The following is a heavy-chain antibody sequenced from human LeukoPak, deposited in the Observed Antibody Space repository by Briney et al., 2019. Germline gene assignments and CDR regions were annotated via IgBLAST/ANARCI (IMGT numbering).Heavy chain of an antibody. D-gene: IGHD3-22*01. Sequence: GGSLRLSCAASGLTFSSYAMHWVRQAPGKGLGWEAVISYDGSDKYYADSVKGRFTISRDNSKNTLYLQMNSLRAEDTAVYYCARGDGDYYDSSGYLALIDYWGQGTLVTVSS. CDR1: GLTFSSYA. J-gene: IGHJ4*02. CDR3: ARGDGDYYDSSGYLALIDY. CDR2: ISYDGSDK. V-gene: IGHV3-30-3*01.